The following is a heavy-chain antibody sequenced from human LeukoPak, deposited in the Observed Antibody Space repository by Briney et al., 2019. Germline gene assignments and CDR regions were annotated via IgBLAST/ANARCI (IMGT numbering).Heavy chain of an antibody. J-gene: IGHJ4*02. CDR2: INSDGSDT. CDR3: AGVGSSNGDWVKFDY. CDR1: GFTFSTYW. Sequence: PGGSLRLSCAASGFTFSTYWMHWVRQAPGEGRLWVSRINSDGSDTTYADSVKGRFTISRDNAKNTLYLQMNSLSAEDTAVYYCAGVGSSNGDWVKFDYWGQGTLITVSS. V-gene: IGHV3-74*03. D-gene: IGHD2-2*01.